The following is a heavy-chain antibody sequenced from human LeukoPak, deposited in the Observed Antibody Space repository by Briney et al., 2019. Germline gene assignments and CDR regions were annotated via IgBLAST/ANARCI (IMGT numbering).Heavy chain of an antibody. CDR3: ATYSGSYSKRFDP. Sequence: ASVKVSCKVSGYTLTELSMHWVRQAPGKGLEWMGGFDPEDGETIYAQKFQGRVTMTEDTSTDIAYMELSSLRSEDTAVYYCATYSGSYSKRFDPWGQGTLVTVSS. J-gene: IGHJ5*02. D-gene: IGHD1-26*01. CDR1: GYTLTELS. CDR2: FDPEDGET. V-gene: IGHV1-24*01.